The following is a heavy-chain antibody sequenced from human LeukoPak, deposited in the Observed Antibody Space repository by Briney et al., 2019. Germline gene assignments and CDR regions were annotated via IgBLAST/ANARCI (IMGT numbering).Heavy chain of an antibody. CDR2: ISSSGSTI. Sequence: GGSLRLSCAASGFTFSSYEINWVRRARGKGLEWVSYISSSGSTIYYADSVKGRFTISRDNAKNSLYLQMNSLRAEDTAVYYCARPIEYISSCFDYWGQGPLVTVSS. J-gene: IGHJ4*02. CDR3: ARPIEYISSCFDY. V-gene: IGHV3-48*03. D-gene: IGHD6-6*01. CDR1: GFTFSSYE.